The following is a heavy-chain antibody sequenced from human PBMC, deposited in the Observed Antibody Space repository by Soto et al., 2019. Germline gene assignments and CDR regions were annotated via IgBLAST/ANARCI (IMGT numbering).Heavy chain of an antibody. J-gene: IGHJ4*02. V-gene: IGHV3-30*18. D-gene: IGHD3-22*01. CDR3: AKDRSGSFDY. CDR1: GFPFSSSG. Sequence: PGVSLSLSGAASGFPFSSSGMHWVRQAPGKGLEWVAVISYDGSNKYYADSVKGRFTISRDNSKNTLYLQMNSLRAEDTAVYYCAKDRSGSFDYWGQGTLVTVSS. CDR2: ISYDGSNK.